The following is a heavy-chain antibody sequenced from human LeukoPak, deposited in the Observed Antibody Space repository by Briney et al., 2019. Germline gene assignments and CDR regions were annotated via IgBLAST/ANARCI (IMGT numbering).Heavy chain of an antibody. CDR1: GFTFSSYA. CDR3: AREPPAVTHLDY. V-gene: IGHV3-30-3*01. CDR2: ISYDGSNK. D-gene: IGHD2-21*02. J-gene: IGHJ4*02. Sequence: GGSLRLSCAASGFTFSSYAMHWVRQAPGKGLEWVAVISYDGSNKYYADSVKGRLTISRDNSKNTLYLQMNSLRAEDTAVYYCAREPPAVTHLDYWGQGTLVTVSS.